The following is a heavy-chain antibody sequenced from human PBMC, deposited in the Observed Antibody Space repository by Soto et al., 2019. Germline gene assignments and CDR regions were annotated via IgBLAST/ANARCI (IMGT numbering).Heavy chain of an antibody. CDR2: IYYSGST. J-gene: IGHJ4*02. Sequence: QLQLQESGPGLVKPSETLSLTCTVSGGSISSSSYYWGWIRQPPGKGLEWIGSIYYSGSTYYNPSLRSRVTISGDTSKNQCSLKLSSVTAADTAVYYCARLRVRPIAVAGTLFDYWGQGTLVTVSS. V-gene: IGHV4-39*01. CDR1: GGSISSSSYY. D-gene: IGHD6-19*01. CDR3: ARLRVRPIAVAGTLFDY.